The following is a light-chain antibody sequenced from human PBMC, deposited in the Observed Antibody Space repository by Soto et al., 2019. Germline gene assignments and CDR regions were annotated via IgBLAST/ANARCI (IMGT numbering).Light chain of an antibody. Sequence: QSALTQPPSASGSPGQSVTISCTGTSSDVGGYNYVSWYQQHPGKAPKLMIYEVSKRPSGVSDRFFGSKSANTASLTIAGLQAEDEADYYCSSYTSSPTPVFGGGTKVTVL. V-gene: IGLV2-14*01. J-gene: IGLJ3*02. CDR3: SSYTSSPTPV. CDR1: SSDVGGYNY. CDR2: EVS.